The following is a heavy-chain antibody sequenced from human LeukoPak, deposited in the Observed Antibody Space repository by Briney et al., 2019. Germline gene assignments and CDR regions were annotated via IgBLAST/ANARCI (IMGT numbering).Heavy chain of an antibody. V-gene: IGHV3-48*03. D-gene: IGHD6-6*01. CDR3: ARVYSSSSGIAMDV. Sequence: PGGSLRLSCAASGFTFSSYEMNWVRQAPGKGPEWVSYISSSGSAIFYADSVRGRFTISRDKAKNSLYLQMNSLRAEDTAVYYCARVYSSSSGIAMDVWGQGTTVTVSS. J-gene: IGHJ6*02. CDR2: ISSSGSAI. CDR1: GFTFSSYE.